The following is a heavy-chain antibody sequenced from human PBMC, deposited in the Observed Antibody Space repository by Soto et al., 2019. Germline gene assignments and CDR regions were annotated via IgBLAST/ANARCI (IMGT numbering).Heavy chain of an antibody. V-gene: IGHV4-30-2*01. J-gene: IGHJ4*02. CDR2: IFHSGNT. Sequence: QLQLQESGSGLVKPSQTLSLTCTVSGGSIRSGDYSWSWIRQPPGKGLEWIGYIFHSGNTYYNPSLKIRVTISVDNSKNQFSLRLISVTAADTAVYYCVRALSGEHFDYWGQGTLVTVSS. CDR3: VRALSGEHFDY. CDR1: GGSIRSGDYS.